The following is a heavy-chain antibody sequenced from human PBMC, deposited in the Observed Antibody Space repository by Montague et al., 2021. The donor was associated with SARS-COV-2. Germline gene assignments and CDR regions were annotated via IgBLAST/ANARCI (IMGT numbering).Heavy chain of an antibody. CDR2: IYYSGST. J-gene: IGHJ6*02. CDR3: AREPRVGQLLSIYYYGMDV. D-gene: IGHD2-2*01. Sequence: TLSLTCTVSGGSTSSGGYYWSWIRQHPGKGLEWIGYIYYSGSTYYNPSLKSRVTISVDTSKNQFSLKLSSVTAADTAVYYCAREPRVGQLLSIYYYGMDVWGQGTPVTVSS. CDR1: GGSTSSGGYY. V-gene: IGHV4-31*03.